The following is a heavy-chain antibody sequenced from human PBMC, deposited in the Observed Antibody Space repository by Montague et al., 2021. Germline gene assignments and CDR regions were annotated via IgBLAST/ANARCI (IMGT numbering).Heavy chain of an antibody. CDR3: TKDQDDYGDYVDWVDT. J-gene: IGHJ5*02. Sequence: SLRLSCAASGFPFSGYAMSWVRQAPGKGLKWVSSITSGGSTCYADSVTGRFTISRDNSKNTLYLQMNSLRAEDTAVYYCTKDQDDYGDYVDWVDTWGQGTLVTVSS. V-gene: IGHV3-23*01. CDR2: ITSGGST. D-gene: IGHD4-17*01. CDR1: GFPFSGYA.